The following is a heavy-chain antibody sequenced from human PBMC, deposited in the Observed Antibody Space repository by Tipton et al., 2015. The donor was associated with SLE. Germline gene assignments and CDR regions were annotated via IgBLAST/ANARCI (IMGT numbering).Heavy chain of an antibody. CDR2: ISAYNGNT. CDR1: GGTFSSYG. J-gene: IGHJ4*02. Sequence: QLVQSGAEVKKPGSSVKVSCKASGGTFSSYGISWVRQAPGQGLEWMGWISAYNGNTNYAQKLQGRVTMTTDTSTSTAYMELRSLRSDDTAVYYCARDLGDIVVVPAAIRGDYWGQGTLVTVSS. CDR3: ARDLGDIVVVPAAIRGDY. V-gene: IGHV1-18*01. D-gene: IGHD2-2*02.